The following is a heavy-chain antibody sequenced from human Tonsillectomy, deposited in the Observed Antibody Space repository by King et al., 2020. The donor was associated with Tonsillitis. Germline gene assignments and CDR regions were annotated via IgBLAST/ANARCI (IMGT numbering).Heavy chain of an antibody. CDR2: IYPGDSDT. Sequence: VQLVQSGAEVKKPGESLKISCKGSGYSFPSYWIGWVRQMPGKGLEWMGIIYPGDSDTRYSPSFQGQVTISADKSISTAYLQWSSLKASETAMYYCARHYHYYGSVSDYYGLDVCGQGATVTVSS. CDR1: GYSFPSYW. D-gene: IGHD3-10*01. CDR3: ARHYHYYGSVSDYYGLDV. J-gene: IGHJ6*02. V-gene: IGHV5-51*01.